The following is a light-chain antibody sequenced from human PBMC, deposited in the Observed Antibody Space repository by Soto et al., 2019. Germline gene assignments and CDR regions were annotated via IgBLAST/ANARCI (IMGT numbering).Light chain of an antibody. CDR1: SGHSSYA. CDR3: QTWGTGIQV. J-gene: IGLJ3*02. Sequence: QSVLTQSPSASASLGASVKLTCTLSSGHSSYAIAWHQQQPEKGPRYLMKLNSDGSHSKGDRSPDRFSGSSSGAERYLTISSLQSEDEAVYYCQTWGTGIQVFGGGTKLTVL. V-gene: IGLV4-69*01. CDR2: LNSDGSH.